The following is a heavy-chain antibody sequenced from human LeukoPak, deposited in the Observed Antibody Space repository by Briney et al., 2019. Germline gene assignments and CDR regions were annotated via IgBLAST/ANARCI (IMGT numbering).Heavy chain of an antibody. CDR2: ISAYNGNT. CDR1: GYTFTSYG. Sequence: ASVKVSCKASGYTFTSYGISWVRQAPGQGLEWMGWISAYNGNTNYAQKLQGRVTMTTDTSTSTAYMELRSLRSDDTAVYYCARVTSTSNYPYHYYYMDVWGKGTTVTVSS. J-gene: IGHJ6*03. V-gene: IGHV1-18*01. D-gene: IGHD2-2*01. CDR3: ARVTSTSNYPYHYYYMDV.